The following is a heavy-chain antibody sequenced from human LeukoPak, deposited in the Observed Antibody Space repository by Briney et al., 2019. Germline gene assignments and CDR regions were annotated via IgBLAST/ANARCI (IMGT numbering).Heavy chain of an antibody. J-gene: IGHJ4*02. CDR2: IYYSGST. CDR1: GYSISSGYY. V-gene: IGHV4-38-2*02. D-gene: IGHD5-24*01. Sequence: SETLSLTCAVSGYSISSGYYWGWIRQPPGKGLEWIGSIYYSGSTYYNPSLKSRVTISVDTSKNQFSLKLSPVTAADTAVYYCARDSRDGYNPLDYWGQGTLVTVSS. CDR3: ARDSRDGYNPLDY.